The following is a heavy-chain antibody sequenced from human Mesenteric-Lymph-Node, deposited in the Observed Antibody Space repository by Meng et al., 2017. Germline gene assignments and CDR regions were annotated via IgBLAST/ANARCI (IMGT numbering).Heavy chain of an antibody. CDR1: GFTFGSHR. V-gene: IGHV3-7*01. CDR2: INEDGSEN. J-gene: IGHJ4*02. CDR3: ATSGSLEH. D-gene: IGHD7-27*01. Sequence: GESLKISCAGSGFTFGSHRMSWVRQAPGQGLEWVANINEDGSENYYLDSVKGRFTVSRDNAKHSLYLQMNSLRADDTAVYYSATSGSLEHWGQGTLVTVSS.